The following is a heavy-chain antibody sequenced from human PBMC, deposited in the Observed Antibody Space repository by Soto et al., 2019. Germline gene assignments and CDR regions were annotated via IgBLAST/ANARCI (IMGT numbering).Heavy chain of an antibody. J-gene: IGHJ4*02. V-gene: IGHV1-18*04. CDR3: ARGYDFWSGPIGVGYLDY. D-gene: IGHD3-3*01. CDR1: GYTFTSYG. Sequence: GASVKVSCKASGYTFTSYGISWVRQAPGQGLEWMGWISAYNGNTNYAQKLQGRVTMTTDTSTSTAYMELRSLRSDDTAVYYCARGYDFWSGPIGVGYLDYWGQGTLVTVSS. CDR2: ISAYNGNT.